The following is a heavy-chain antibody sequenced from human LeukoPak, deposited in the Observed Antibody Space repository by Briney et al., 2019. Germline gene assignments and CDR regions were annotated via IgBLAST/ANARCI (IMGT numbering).Heavy chain of an antibody. CDR3: AKDSGSPSQWLLFDY. J-gene: IGHJ4*02. D-gene: IGHD3-10*01. CDR1: GFTFSSYA. Sequence: GGSLRLSCAASGFTFSSYAMSWVRQAPGKGLEWVSAISGSGGSTYYADSVKGRFTISRDNSKNTLYLQMNSLRAEDTAVYYCAKDSGSPSQWLLFDYWGQGTLVTVSS. CDR2: ISGSGGST. V-gene: IGHV3-23*01.